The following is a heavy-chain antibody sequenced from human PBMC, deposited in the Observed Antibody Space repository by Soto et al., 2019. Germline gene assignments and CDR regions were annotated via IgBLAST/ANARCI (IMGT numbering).Heavy chain of an antibody. CDR3: VSHSGYDYLGY. CDR1: GFTFSSYS. CDR2: ISSSSSTI. J-gene: IGHJ4*02. V-gene: IGHV3-48*01. Sequence: ESGGGLVQPGGSLRLSCAASGFTFSSYSMNWVRQAPGKGLEWVSYISSSSSTIYYADSVKGRFTISRDNAKNSLYLQMNSLRAEDTAVYYCVSHSGYDYLGYWGQGTLVTVSS. D-gene: IGHD5-12*01.